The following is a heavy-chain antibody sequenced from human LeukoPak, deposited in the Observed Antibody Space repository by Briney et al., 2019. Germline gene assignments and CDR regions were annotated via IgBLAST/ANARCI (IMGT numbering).Heavy chain of an antibody. CDR3: AKGGGFGKYYFDY. V-gene: IGHV3-66*01. Sequence: SGGSLRLSCAASGFTFNNYAMIWVRQAPGKGLEWVSHIYSSGNTYHADSVKGRFTISRDTSENMVFLQVNSLRAEDTAVYYCAKGGGFGKYYFDYWGQGTLVTVSS. J-gene: IGHJ4*02. CDR2: IYSSGNT. D-gene: IGHD3-16*01. CDR1: GFTFNNYA.